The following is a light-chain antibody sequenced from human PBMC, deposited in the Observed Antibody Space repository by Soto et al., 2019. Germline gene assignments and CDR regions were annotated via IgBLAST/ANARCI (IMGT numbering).Light chain of an antibody. Sequence: DIQMTQSPSTLSASVGDRVTITCRASQSISSWLAWYQQKPGKAPKPLIYDASSLESGVPSRFSGSGSVTEFTLTISSLQPDDFETYYCQQYNSYPWTFGQGTTVEIQ. CDR1: QSISSW. J-gene: IGKJ1*01. CDR2: DAS. V-gene: IGKV1-5*01. CDR3: QQYNSYPWT.